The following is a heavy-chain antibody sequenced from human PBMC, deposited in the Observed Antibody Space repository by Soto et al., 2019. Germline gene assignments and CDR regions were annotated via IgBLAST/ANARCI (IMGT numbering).Heavy chain of an antibody. CDR1: GFTFSSYE. Sequence: EVQLVESGGGLVQPGGSLRLSCAASGFTFSSYEMNWYRLAPGKGLEWLSFISNHGSHIYYAESVKGRFTISRDDAQNSLYLQINSLRAEDSAVYYCARDEGSAWSLDYWGQGTLVTDAS. D-gene: IGHD6-19*01. V-gene: IGHV3-48*03. CDR3: ARDEGSAWSLDY. CDR2: ISNHGSHI. J-gene: IGHJ4*02.